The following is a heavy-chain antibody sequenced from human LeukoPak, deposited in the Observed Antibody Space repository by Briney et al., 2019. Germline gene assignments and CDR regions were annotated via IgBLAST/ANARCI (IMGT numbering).Heavy chain of an antibody. CDR3: ARRDIAARLNWFDP. V-gene: IGHV4-39*01. CDR2: IYYSGST. CDR1: GGSISSSRYY. Sequence: SETLSLTCTVSGGSISSSRYYWGWIRQPPGKGLEWIGNIYYSGSTYYNPSLKSRVTISLDTSKNQFSLKLSSVTAADTAVYYCARRDIAARLNWFDPWGQGTLVTASS. D-gene: IGHD6-6*01. J-gene: IGHJ5*02.